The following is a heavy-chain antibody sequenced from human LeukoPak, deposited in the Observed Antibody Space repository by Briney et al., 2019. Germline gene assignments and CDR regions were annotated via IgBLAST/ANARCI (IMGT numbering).Heavy chain of an antibody. CDR2: IKQDGSEK. D-gene: IGHD2-2*01. CDR1: GCTFSSYW. Sequence: TGGSLRLSCAGSGCTFSSYWMSWVRQAPGKGLEWVANIKQDGSEKYYVDSVKGRFTISRDNAKNSLYLQMNSLRAEDTAVYYCARAYQLLHHHPFDYWGQGTLVTVSS. CDR3: ARAYQLLHHHPFDY. J-gene: IGHJ4*02. V-gene: IGHV3-7*04.